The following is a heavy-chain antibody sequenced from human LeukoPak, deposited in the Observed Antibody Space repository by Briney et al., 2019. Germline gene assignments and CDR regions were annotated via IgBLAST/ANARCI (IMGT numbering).Heavy chain of an antibody. J-gene: IGHJ4*02. D-gene: IGHD4-17*01. CDR1: GFTFSNYG. Sequence: GGSLRLSCAAPGFTFSNYGMHWVRQAPGEGLEWVAVISYDGINKYYAVSVKGRFTISRDNSKNTLYLQMNSLRPEDTAVYYCAKGGTSYGDYELDYWGRGTLVTVSS. CDR2: ISYDGINK. V-gene: IGHV3-30*18. CDR3: AKGGTSYGDYELDY.